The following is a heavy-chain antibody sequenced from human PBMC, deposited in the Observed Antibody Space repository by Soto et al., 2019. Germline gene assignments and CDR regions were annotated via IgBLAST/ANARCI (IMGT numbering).Heavy chain of an antibody. V-gene: IGHV4-34*01. D-gene: IGHD6-6*01. CDR3: AAWYSSSFYYFDY. Sequence: PSETLSLTCAVYGGSFSGYYWSWIRQPPGKGLEWIGEINHSGSTNYNPSLKSRVTISVDTSKNQFSLKLSSVTAADTAVYYCAAWYSSSFYYFDYWGQGTLVTVSS. J-gene: IGHJ4*02. CDR1: GGSFSGYY. CDR2: INHSGST.